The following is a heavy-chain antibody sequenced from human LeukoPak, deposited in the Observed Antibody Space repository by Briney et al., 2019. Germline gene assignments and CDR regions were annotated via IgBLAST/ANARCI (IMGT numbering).Heavy chain of an antibody. Sequence: GRSLRLSCAASGFTFSSYGMHWVRQAPGKGLEWVAVIWYDGSNKYYAESVKGRFTISRGNSKNTMYLQMESLRAEDTAVYYCARDRLGVTHFDYWGQGTLVTVSS. V-gene: IGHV3-33*01. CDR2: IWYDGSNK. D-gene: IGHD2-21*02. CDR1: GFTFSSYG. CDR3: ARDRLGVTHFDY. J-gene: IGHJ4*02.